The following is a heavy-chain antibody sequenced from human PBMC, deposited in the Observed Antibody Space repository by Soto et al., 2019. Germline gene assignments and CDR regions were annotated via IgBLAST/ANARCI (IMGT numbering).Heavy chain of an antibody. J-gene: IGHJ4*02. CDR3: ARGAGGYRSSWYFDY. Sequence: QVELQETGPGLVKPSQTLSLTCTVSGGSISSGGYYWSWIRQHPGKGLEWIGYIYYSGSTYYNPSLKSRVTISVDTSKNQFALKLSSVTAADTAVYYCARGAGGYRSSWYFDYWGQGTLVTVSS. CDR2: IYYSGST. CDR1: GGSISSGGYY. V-gene: IGHV4-31*03. D-gene: IGHD6-13*01.